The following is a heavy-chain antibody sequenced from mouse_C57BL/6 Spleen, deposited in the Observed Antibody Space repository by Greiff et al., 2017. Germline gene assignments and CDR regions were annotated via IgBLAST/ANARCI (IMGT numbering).Heavy chain of an antibody. J-gene: IGHJ2*01. V-gene: IGHV3-6*01. CDR2: ISYDGSN. D-gene: IGHD2-4*01. CDR1: GYSITSGYY. Sequence: EVQLQQSGPGFVKPSQSLSLTCSVTGYSITSGYYWNWIRQLPGNKLEWMGYISYDGSNYYKPSLKQRISITRDTAKIQFFLKLNSGTTEDTATSYCARGTIYYDYDGYYFDYWGQGTTLTVSS. CDR3: ARGTIYYDYDGYYFDY.